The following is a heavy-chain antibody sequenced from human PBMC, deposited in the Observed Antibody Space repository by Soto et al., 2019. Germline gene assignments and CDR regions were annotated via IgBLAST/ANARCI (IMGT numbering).Heavy chain of an antibody. J-gene: IGHJ5*02. D-gene: IGHD5-12*01. Sequence: GASVKVSCKASGYTFTSYYMHWVRQAPGKGLEWMGIINPSGGSTSYAQKFQGRVTMTRDTSTSTVYMELSSLRSEDTAVYYCARDLGGYVPQNWFDPWGQGTLVTVSS. CDR2: INPSGGST. V-gene: IGHV1-46*01. CDR1: GYTFTSYY. CDR3: ARDLGGYVPQNWFDP.